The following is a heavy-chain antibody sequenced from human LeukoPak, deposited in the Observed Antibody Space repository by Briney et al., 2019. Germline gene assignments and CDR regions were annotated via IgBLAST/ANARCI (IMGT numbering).Heavy chain of an antibody. CDR2: IRYDGSNK. J-gene: IGHJ4*02. D-gene: IGHD4-17*01. CDR1: GFTFSSYG. Sequence: GGSLRLSCAASGFTFSSYGMHWVRQAPGKGLEWVAFIRYDGSNKYYADSVKGRFTISRDNSKNTLYLQMNSLRAEDTAVYYCAKDSQPYTVTLDYWGQGTLVTVSS. CDR3: AKDSQPYTVTLDY. V-gene: IGHV3-30*02.